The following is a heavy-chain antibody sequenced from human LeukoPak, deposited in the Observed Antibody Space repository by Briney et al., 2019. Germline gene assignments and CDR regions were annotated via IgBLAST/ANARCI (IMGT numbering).Heavy chain of an antibody. V-gene: IGHV4-59*01. CDR1: GGSISSYY. CDR2: IYYSGST. J-gene: IGHJ6*03. Sequence: PSETLSLTCTVPGGSISSYYWNWIRQPPGKGLEWIGYIYYSGSTNYNPSLKSRVTISVDTSKNQFSLKLRSVTAADTAVYYCARTTEGYCRGRSCYSYYYYMDVWGKGTTVTVSS. CDR3: ARTTEGYCRGRSCYSYYYYMDV. D-gene: IGHD2-15*01.